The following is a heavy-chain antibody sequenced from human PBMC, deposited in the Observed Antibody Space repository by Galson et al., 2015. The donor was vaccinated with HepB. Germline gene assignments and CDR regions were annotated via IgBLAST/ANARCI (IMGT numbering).Heavy chain of an antibody. J-gene: IGHJ4*02. V-gene: IGHV3-33*01. D-gene: IGHD6-13*01. Sequence: SLRLSCAASGFIFSNYAMHWVRQAPGKRLEWVAVIWYDGTNKYYADSVKGRFTISRDNSKNTVYLQMNSLRVEDTAVYYCVRDRSTSWSYFDNWGQATLVTVSS. CDR3: VRDRSTSWSYFDN. CDR2: IWYDGTNK. CDR1: GFIFSNYA.